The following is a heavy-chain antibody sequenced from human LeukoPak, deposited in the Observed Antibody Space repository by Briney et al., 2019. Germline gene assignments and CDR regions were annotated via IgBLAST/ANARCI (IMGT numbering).Heavy chain of an antibody. CDR2: IKSKTDGGTT. D-gene: IGHD3-10*01. Sequence: GGSLRLSCAASGFTFSNAWMSWVRQAPGKGLEWVGRIKSKTDGGTTDYAAPVKGRFTISRDDSKNTLYLQMNSLKTEDTAVYYCTTTAGDRDLDAFDIWGQGTMVTVSS. CDR3: TTTAGDRDLDAFDI. J-gene: IGHJ3*02. V-gene: IGHV3-15*01. CDR1: GFTFSNAW.